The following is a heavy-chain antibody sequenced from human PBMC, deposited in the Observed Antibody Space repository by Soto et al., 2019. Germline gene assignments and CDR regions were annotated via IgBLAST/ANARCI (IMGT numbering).Heavy chain of an antibody. Sequence: EVQLLESGGGLVQPGGSLRLSCAASGFTFSSYAMWWVRQAPGKGLECVSAISGGGETTYYADSVKGRFTISSDNSKNTLYLQMNSLSAEDTAVYYCAFNSGSGSYYFDYWGQGTLVTVSS. V-gene: IGHV3-23*01. D-gene: IGHD3-10*01. CDR1: GFTFSSYA. CDR3: AFNSGSGSYYFDY. CDR2: ISGGGETT. J-gene: IGHJ4*02.